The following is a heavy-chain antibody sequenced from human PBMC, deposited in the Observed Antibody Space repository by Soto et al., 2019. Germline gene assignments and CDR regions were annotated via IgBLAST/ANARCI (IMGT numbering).Heavy chain of an antibody. V-gene: IGHV4-30-4*01. Sequence: QVQLQESGPGLVKPSQTLSLTCTVSGGSISSGNYYWSWIRQPPGKGLEWIGYIYYSGSTYYNSSLESRVTITVDTSKNQFSLKLSSVTAADTAGYYCAREGDYGGNFRFYAFDIWGQGTMVTVSS. D-gene: IGHD4-17*01. CDR2: IYYSGST. J-gene: IGHJ3*02. CDR1: GGSISSGNYY. CDR3: AREGDYGGNFRFYAFDI.